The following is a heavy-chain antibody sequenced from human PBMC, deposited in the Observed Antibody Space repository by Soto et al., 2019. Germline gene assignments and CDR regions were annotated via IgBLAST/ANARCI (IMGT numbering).Heavy chain of an antibody. CDR3: AKDRIAALNVGGMDV. Sequence: GGSLRLSCAASRFTFSSYGMHWVRQGPGKGLEWVAVMSYDGSNKYYADSVKGRFTISRDNSKNTLYLQMNSLRAEDTAVYYCAKDRIAALNVGGMDVWGKGTTVTVSS. CDR2: MSYDGSNK. V-gene: IGHV3-30*18. D-gene: IGHD6-13*01. CDR1: RFTFSSYG. J-gene: IGHJ6*04.